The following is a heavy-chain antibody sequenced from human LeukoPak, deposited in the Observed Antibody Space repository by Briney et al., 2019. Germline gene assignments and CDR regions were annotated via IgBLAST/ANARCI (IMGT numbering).Heavy chain of an antibody. CDR2: ISDSGDST. J-gene: IGHJ4*02. V-gene: IGHV3-23*01. Sequence: GGSLRLSCAASGFTFSSYAMSWVRQGPGKGLEWASSISDSGDSTYYADSVKGRFTISRDNSKNTLYLQKDSLRAEDTAVYHCAKDRWLVRDYFDYWGQGTLVTVSS. CDR3: AKDRWLVRDYFDY. D-gene: IGHD6-19*01. CDR1: GFTFSSYA.